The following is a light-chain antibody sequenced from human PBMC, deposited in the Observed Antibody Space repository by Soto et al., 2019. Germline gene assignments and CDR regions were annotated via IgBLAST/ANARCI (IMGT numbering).Light chain of an antibody. Sequence: QSVLTQPASVSGSPGQSITISCTGTSSDVGVYNFVSWYQQHPGKAPKLMIYEVTYRPSGVPDRFSGSKSGNTASLTISGLQAEDEADYYCCSYAGSYTYVFGTGTKVTVL. CDR2: EVT. CDR3: CSYAGSYTYV. V-gene: IGLV2-11*01. J-gene: IGLJ1*01. CDR1: SSDVGVYNF.